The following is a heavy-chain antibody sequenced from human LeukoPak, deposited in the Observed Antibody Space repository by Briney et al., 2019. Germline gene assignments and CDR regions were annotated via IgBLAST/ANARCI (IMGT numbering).Heavy chain of an antibody. CDR1: GGSISSSSYY. CDR2: IYYSGST. CDR3: ARHSYRTLNWFDP. Sequence: SETLSLTCTVSGGSISSSSYYWGWIRQPPGKGLERIGSIYYSGSTYYNPSLKSRVTISVDTSKNQFSLKVSSVTAADTAVYYCARHSYRTLNWFDPWGQGTLVTVSS. V-gene: IGHV4-39*01. D-gene: IGHD1-14*01. J-gene: IGHJ5*02.